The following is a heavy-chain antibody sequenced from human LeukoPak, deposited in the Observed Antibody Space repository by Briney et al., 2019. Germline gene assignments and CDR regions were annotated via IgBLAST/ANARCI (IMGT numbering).Heavy chain of an antibody. V-gene: IGHV4-59*08. Sequence: SETLSLTCTVSGGSISSYYWSWIRQPPGKGLEWIGYIYCSGSTNYNPSLKSRVTISVDTSKNQFSLKLSSVTAADTAVYYCARQGSSGWSPDYWGQGTLVTVSS. J-gene: IGHJ4*02. CDR3: ARQGSSGWSPDY. CDR2: IYCSGST. CDR1: GGSISSYY. D-gene: IGHD6-19*01.